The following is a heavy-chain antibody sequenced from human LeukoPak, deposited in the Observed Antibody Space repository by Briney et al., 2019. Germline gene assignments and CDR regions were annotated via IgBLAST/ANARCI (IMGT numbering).Heavy chain of an antibody. CDR2: IYYSGST. V-gene: IGHV4-59*01. CDR3: ARNLGSESYYPDY. J-gene: IGHJ4*02. Sequence: PSETLSLTCTVSGGSISSYYWSWIRQPPGKGLEWIGYIYYSGSTNYNPSLKSRVTISVDTSKNQSSLKLSSVTAADTAVYYCARNLGSESYYPDYWGQGTLVTVSS. D-gene: IGHD3-10*01. CDR1: GGSISSYY.